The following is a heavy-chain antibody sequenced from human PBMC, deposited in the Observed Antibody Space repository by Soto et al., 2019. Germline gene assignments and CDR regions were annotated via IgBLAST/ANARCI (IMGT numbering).Heavy chain of an antibody. Sequence: QVQLVESWGGVVQPGRSLRLSCAASGFTFSSSGMHWVRQAPGKGLEWVAVIWSDGTKKYYADSVKGRFTISRDNSKNTLYLQMNSLRAEDTAVYYCARYGAENYVFDYWGQGTLVTVSS. CDR3: ARYGAENYVFDY. D-gene: IGHD3-10*01. CDR2: IWSDGTKK. V-gene: IGHV3-33*01. J-gene: IGHJ4*02. CDR1: GFTFSSSG.